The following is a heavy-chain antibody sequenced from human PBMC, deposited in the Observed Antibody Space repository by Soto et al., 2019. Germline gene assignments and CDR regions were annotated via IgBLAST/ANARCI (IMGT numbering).Heavy chain of an antibody. Sequence: SETLSLTCAVSGGSISSGGYSWSWIRQPPGKGLEWIGYIYHSGITYYNPSLKSRVTISVDRSKNQFSLKLSSVTAADTAVYYCARVGPYCSGGTCKVSWFDPWGQGTLVTVSS. CDR2: IYHSGIT. V-gene: IGHV4-30-2*01. D-gene: IGHD2-15*01. CDR3: ARVGPYCSGGTCKVSWFDP. CDR1: GGSISSGGYS. J-gene: IGHJ5*02.